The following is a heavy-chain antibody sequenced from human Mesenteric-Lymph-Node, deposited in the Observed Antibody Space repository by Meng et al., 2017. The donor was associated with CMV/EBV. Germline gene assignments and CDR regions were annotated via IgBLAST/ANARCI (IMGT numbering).Heavy chain of an antibody. V-gene: IGHV4-31*02. CDR2: IYYSGST. CDR1: SSGGYY. Sequence: SSGGYYWSWLRQHPGKGLEWIGYIYYSGSTYYNPSLKSRVTISVDTSKNQFSLKLSSVTAADTAVYYCARVHYSYCSGGSCYYFDYWGQGTLVTVSS. CDR3: ARVHYSYCSGGSCYYFDY. D-gene: IGHD2-15*01. J-gene: IGHJ4*02.